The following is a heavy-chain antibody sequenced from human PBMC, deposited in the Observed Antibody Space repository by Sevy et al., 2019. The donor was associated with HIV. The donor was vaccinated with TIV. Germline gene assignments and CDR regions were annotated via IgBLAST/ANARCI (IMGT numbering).Heavy chain of an antibody. CDR2: ISYDGSNK. D-gene: IGHD6-19*01. CDR3: AKGRDSSGWYYYGMDV. V-gene: IGHV3-30*18. CDR1: GFTFSSYG. Sequence: GGSLRLSCAASGFTFSSYGMHWVRQAPGKGLEWVAFISYDGSNKYYADSVKGRFTISRDNSKNTLYLQMNSLRAEDTAVYYCAKGRDSSGWYYYGMDVWGQGTTVIVSS. J-gene: IGHJ6*02.